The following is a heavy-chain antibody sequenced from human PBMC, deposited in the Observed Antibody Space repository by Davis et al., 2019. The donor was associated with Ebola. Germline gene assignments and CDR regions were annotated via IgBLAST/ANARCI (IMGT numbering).Heavy chain of an antibody. CDR2: INPNSGGT. CDR3: ARGAGYDILTGYIGGMDV. V-gene: IGHV1-2*05. CDR1: GYTFTGYY. D-gene: IGHD3-9*01. Sequence: ASVKVSCKASGYTFTGYYMHWVRQAPGQGLEWMGRINPNSGGTNYAQKFQGRVTMTRDTSISTAYMELSRLRSDDTVVYYCARGAGYDILTGYIGGMDVWGQGTTVTVSS. J-gene: IGHJ6*02.